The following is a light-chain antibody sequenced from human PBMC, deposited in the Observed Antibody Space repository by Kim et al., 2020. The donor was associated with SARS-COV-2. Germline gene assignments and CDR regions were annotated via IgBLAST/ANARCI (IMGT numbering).Light chain of an antibody. CDR2: AAS. Sequence: SASVGDRVTSTCRASQSISSYLNWYQQKPGKAPKLLIYAASSLQSGVPSRFSGSGSGTDFTLTNSSLQPEDFATYYCQQSYSTLVTFGQGTKLEI. CDR3: QQSYSTLVT. CDR1: QSISSY. V-gene: IGKV1-39*01. J-gene: IGKJ2*01.